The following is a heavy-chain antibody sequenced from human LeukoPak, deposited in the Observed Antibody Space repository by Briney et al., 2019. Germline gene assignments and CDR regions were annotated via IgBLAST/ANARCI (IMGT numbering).Heavy chain of an antibody. D-gene: IGHD2-15*01. CDR2: IYSGGST. J-gene: IGHJ6*02. CDR3: ARDLVRCSGGSCYHSRYYYGMDV. V-gene: IGHV3-66*01. Sequence: PGGSLRLSCAASGFTVSSNYMSWVRQAPGKGLEWVSVIYSGGSTYYADSVKGRFTISRDNSKNTLYLQMNSLRAEDTAVYYCARDLVRCSGGSCYHSRYYYGMDVWGQGTTVTVSS. CDR1: GFTVSSNY.